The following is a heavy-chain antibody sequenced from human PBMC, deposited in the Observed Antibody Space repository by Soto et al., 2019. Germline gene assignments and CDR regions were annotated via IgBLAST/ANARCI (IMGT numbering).Heavy chain of an antibody. J-gene: IGHJ6*02. CDR3: ARGDFWSGDYYYAMDG. D-gene: IGHD3-3*01. CDR2: INAGNDNT. V-gene: IGHV1-3*01. Sequence: ASVKVSCKASGYTFTTYVMHWVRQAPGQRLEWMGWINAGNDNTKYSEKFQGRVTITRDTSASTVYMELSSLSSEGTAVYYCARGDFWSGDYYYAMDGWGQGSTVTVSS. CDR1: GYTFTTYV.